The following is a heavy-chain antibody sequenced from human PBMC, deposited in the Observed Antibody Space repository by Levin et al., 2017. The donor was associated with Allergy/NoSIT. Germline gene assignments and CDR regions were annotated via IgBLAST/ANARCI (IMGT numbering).Heavy chain of an antibody. CDR1: GFTFSSYA. CDR3: AKGPSSGWYEDFFDY. Sequence: GESLKISCAASGFTFSSYAMSWVRQAPGKGLEWVSAISGSGDSTYYADSVRGRFTISRDKSKNTLYLHMNSLRADDTAIYYCAKGPSSGWYEDFFDYWGQGTLVTVSS. V-gene: IGHV3-23*01. CDR2: ISGSGDST. J-gene: IGHJ4*02. D-gene: IGHD6-19*01.